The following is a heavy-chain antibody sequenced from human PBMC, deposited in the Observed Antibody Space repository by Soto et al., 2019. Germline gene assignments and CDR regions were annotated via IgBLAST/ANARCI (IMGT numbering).Heavy chain of an antibody. V-gene: IGHV4-4*07. CDR2: IYVSGST. D-gene: IGHD6-13*01. CDR1: VASISNYY. Sequence: QMQLRESGPGLVKPSETLSLTCSVSVASISNYYWTWIRQPAEKGLEWIGRIYVSGSTTYSPSLKSRVTMSLDTSKNQFSLKLTSVTAADTAVYYCARGFGSSWYYFDSWGQGILVTVSS. J-gene: IGHJ4*02. CDR3: ARGFGSSWYYFDS.